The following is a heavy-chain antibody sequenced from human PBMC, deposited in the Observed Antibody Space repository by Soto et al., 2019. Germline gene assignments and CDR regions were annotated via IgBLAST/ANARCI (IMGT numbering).Heavy chain of an antibody. D-gene: IGHD3-3*01. CDR1: GYTFTSYY. V-gene: IGHV1-46*01. J-gene: IGHJ4*02. Sequence: QVQLVQSGAEVKKPGASVKVSCKASGYTFTSYYMHWVRQAPGQGLEWMGIINPSGGSTSYAQKFQGRGTMTRDTSTSTVYMELSSLRSEDTAVYYCARDSVSLEWLFECWGQGTLVTVSS. CDR3: ARDSVSLEWLFEC. CDR2: INPSGGST.